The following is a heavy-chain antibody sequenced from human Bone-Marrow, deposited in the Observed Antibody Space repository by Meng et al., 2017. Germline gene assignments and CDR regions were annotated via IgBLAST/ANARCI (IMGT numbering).Heavy chain of an antibody. J-gene: IGHJ4*02. V-gene: IGHV3-21*01. Sequence: GGSLRLSCAASGFTFSSYSMNWVRQAPGKGLEWVSSISSSSSYIYYADSVKGRFTISRDNAKNSLYLQMNSLRAEDTAVYYCARDLTLYSSGWYAFFDYWGQGTLVTVS. CDR2: ISSSSSYI. CDR3: ARDLTLYSSGWYAFFDY. D-gene: IGHD6-19*01. CDR1: GFTFSSYS.